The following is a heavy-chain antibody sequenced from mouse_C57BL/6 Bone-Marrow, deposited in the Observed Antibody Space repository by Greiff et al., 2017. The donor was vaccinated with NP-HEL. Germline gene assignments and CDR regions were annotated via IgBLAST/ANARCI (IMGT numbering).Heavy chain of an antibody. CDR3: TRGWVFAY. CDR1: GFNIKDDY. Sequence: VQLQQSGAELVRPGASVKLSCTASGFNIKDDYMHWVKQRPEQGLEWIGWIDPENGDTEYASKFQGKATITADTSSNTAYLQLSSLTSEDTAVYYCTRGWVFAYWGQGTLVTVSA. CDR2: IDPENGDT. V-gene: IGHV14-4*01. J-gene: IGHJ3*01.